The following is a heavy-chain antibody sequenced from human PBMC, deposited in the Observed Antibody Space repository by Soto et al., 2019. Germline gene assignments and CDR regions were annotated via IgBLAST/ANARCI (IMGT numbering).Heavy chain of an antibody. Sequence: QVQLVQSGAEVKKPGSSVKVSCKASGGTFSSYAISWVRQAPGQGLEWMGGIIPIFGTANYAQKFQGRVTITADKSTSTAYMELSSLRSEDTAVYYCARDIGYSSSWAGGYGMDVWGQGTTVTFSS. J-gene: IGHJ6*02. CDR2: IIPIFGTA. D-gene: IGHD6-13*01. CDR3: ARDIGYSSSWAGGYGMDV. CDR1: GGTFSSYA. V-gene: IGHV1-69*06.